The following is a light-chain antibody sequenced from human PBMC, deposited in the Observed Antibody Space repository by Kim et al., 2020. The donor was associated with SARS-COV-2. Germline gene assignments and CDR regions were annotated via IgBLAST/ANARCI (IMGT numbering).Light chain of an antibody. Sequence: EIVLTQSPGTLSLSPGERATLSCRASQSVSSAYLAWYQQRPGQAPRLLIYGVSGRSTGIPDRFSGSGSGTDFTLTISRLEPEDFAVYYCQQYDTAPLTFGPGTKVDIK. CDR2: GVS. V-gene: IGKV3-20*01. CDR1: QSVSSAY. CDR3: QQYDTAPLT. J-gene: IGKJ3*01.